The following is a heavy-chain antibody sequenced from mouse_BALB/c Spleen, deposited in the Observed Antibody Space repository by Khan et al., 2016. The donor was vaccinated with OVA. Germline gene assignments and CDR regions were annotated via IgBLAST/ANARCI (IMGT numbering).Heavy chain of an antibody. J-gene: IGHJ2*01. CDR1: GYTFTTYW. V-gene: IGHV1-7*01. Sequence: QVQLQQSEAELAKPGASVKMSCKASGYTFTTYWMHWVKQRPGQGLEWIGYINPTSGYTDYNDKFKDRATLSADKSSSTAYMQLNSLTSEDSAVYYCTRDRIDYWGQGTTLTVSS. CDR3: TRDRIDY. CDR2: INPTSGYT.